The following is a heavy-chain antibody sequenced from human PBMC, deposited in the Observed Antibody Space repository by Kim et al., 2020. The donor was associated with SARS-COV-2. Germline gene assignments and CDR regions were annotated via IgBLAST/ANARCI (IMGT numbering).Heavy chain of an antibody. CDR3: ARHQPYSSGYY. CDR2: T. Sequence: TYYNPSLKSRVTISVATSKTPFSLKLSSVTAADTAVYYCARHQPYSSGYYWGQGTLVTVSS. D-gene: IGHD6-19*01. J-gene: IGHJ4*02. V-gene: IGHV4-39*01.